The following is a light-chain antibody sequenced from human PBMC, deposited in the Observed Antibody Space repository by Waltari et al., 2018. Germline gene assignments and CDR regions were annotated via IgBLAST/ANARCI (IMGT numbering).Light chain of an antibody. CDR1: ASNIGNNV. J-gene: IGLJ3*02. V-gene: IGLV1-44*01. CDR2: RND. CDR3: AAWDDSLNGRWV. Sequence: QPVLTQPPSASGTPGHTVTISCSGGASNIGNNVVNWYQQLPGTAPKLVIYRNDLRPSWVPDRFSGSKSGTSASLAISGLQSEDEADYYCAAWDDSLNGRWVFGGGTKVTVL.